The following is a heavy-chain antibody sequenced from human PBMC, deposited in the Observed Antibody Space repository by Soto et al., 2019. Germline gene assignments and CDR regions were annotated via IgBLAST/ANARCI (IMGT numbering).Heavy chain of an antibody. V-gene: IGHV3-11*01. J-gene: IGHJ4*02. Sequence: QVQLVESGGGLVQPGGSLRLSCATSGFIFSDYYMHWIRQAPGKGLEWIAYIRGNGRIIQYADSAKGRFTISRDNAKNPLYLQMNSLRAKDTALYFFARDFEAGSRTDFDYWGKGTLVTVSS. CDR1: GFIFSDYY. D-gene: IGHD6-13*01. CDR3: ARDFEAGSRTDFDY. CDR2: IRGNGRII.